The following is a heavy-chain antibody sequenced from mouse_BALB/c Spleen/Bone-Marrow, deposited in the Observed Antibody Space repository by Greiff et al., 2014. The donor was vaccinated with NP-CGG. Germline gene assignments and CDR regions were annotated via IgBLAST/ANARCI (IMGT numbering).Heavy chain of an antibody. Sequence: QVQLKESGPGLVQPSQILSITCTVSGFSLSSYGVHWVRQSPGKGLEWLGVICSGGSTDYNAAFISRLTISKDNSKSQVFFKMTSLQANDTAIYYCARNHRGYYFDYWGQGTTLTVSS. J-gene: IGHJ2*01. CDR3: ARNHRGYYFDY. CDR2: ICSGGST. CDR1: GFSLSSYG. D-gene: IGHD3-1*01. V-gene: IGHV2-2*02.